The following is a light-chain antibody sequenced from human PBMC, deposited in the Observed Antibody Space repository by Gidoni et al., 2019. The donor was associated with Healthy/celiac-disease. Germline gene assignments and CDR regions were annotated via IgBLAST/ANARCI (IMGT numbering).Light chain of an antibody. CDR2: AAS. V-gene: IGKV1-39*01. CDR1: QSIRSY. Sequence: DIQMTQSPSSLSASVGDRVTITCRASQSIRSYLNRYQQKPGKAPKLLIYAASRLQSGVPSRVSGSVAGTDFTLTISSRQPEDFATYYCHQSDSTPLTFGGGTKVEIK. CDR3: HQSDSTPLT. J-gene: IGKJ4*01.